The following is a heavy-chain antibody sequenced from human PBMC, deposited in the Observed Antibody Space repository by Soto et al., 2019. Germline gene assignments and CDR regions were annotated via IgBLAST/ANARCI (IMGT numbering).Heavy chain of an antibody. CDR2: ISSSSSTI. D-gene: IGHD5-12*01. CDR3: ARVRGYGGARSKAPDY. J-gene: IGHJ4*02. CDR1: GFTFSSYS. Sequence: GGSLRLSCAASGFTFSSYSMNWVRQAPGKGLEWVSYISSSSSTIYYADSVKGRFTISRDNAKNSLYLQMNSLRAEDTAVYYCARVRGYGGARSKAPDYWGQGTLVTVSS. V-gene: IGHV3-48*01.